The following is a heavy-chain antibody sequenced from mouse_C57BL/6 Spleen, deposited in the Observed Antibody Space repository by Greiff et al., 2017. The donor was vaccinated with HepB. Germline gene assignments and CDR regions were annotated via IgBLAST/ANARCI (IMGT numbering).Heavy chain of an antibody. CDR2: ISDGGSYT. D-gene: IGHD1-1*01. Sequence: EVQLQESGGGLVKPGGSLKLSCAASGFTFSSYAMSWVRQTPEKRLEWVATISDGGSYTYYPDNVKGRFTTSRDNAKNNLYLQMSHLKSEDTAMYYCARVGGSSYWYFDVWGTGTTVTVSS. V-gene: IGHV5-4*01. CDR1: GFTFSSYA. CDR3: ARVGGSSYWYFDV. J-gene: IGHJ1*03.